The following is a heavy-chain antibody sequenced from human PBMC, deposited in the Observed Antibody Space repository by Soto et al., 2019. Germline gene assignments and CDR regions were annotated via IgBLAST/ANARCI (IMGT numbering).Heavy chain of an antibody. Sequence: GASVKVSCKASGGTFSSYAISWVRQAPGQGLEWMGGIIPIFGTANYAQKFQGRVTITADESTSTAYMELSSLSSEDTAVYYCARLGMTTVTYYYYGMDVWGQGTTVTVSS. V-gene: IGHV1-69*13. CDR3: ARLGMTTVTYYYYGMDV. D-gene: IGHD4-17*01. CDR1: GGTFSSYA. CDR2: IIPIFGTA. J-gene: IGHJ6*02.